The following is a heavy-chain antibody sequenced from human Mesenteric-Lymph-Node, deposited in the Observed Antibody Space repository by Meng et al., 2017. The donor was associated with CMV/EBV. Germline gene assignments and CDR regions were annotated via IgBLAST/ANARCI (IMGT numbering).Heavy chain of an antibody. J-gene: IGHJ6*02. D-gene: IGHD2-2*01. CDR2: INAGDNFI. Sequence: GGSLRLSCAASGFSFSSYTMHWVRQAPGKGLEWVSSINAGDNFIYYADSVQGRFTISRDNAKNSLYLQMNSLRAEDTAVYYCARVDTNYYYGMDVWGQGTTVTVSS. V-gene: IGHV3-21*04. CDR1: GFSFSSYT. CDR3: ARVDTNYYYGMDV.